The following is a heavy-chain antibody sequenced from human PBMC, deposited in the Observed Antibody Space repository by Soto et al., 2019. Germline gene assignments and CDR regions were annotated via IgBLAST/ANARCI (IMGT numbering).Heavy chain of an antibody. D-gene: IGHD3-22*01. CDR1: GFSFDDYA. CDR3: AKPTYDSWGYYIAPDSWSEATSVHV. Sequence: GGSLRLSCAASGFSFDDYAMHWVLQAPARGLEWVAGITWNSGYIGYADSVKGRVTISKDNAKNYLYLKMNSLIPEDTSVYYCAKPTYDSWGYYIAPDSWSEATSVHV. V-gene: IGHV3-9*01. J-gene: IGHJ6*01. CDR2: ITWNSGYI.